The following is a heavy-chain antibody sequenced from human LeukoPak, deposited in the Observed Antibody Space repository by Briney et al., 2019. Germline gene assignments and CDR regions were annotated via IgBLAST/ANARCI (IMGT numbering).Heavy chain of an antibody. D-gene: IGHD3-22*01. CDR1: GGSISSYY. J-gene: IGHJ4*02. Sequence: PSETLSLTCTVSGGSISSYYWSWIRQPPGKGLEWIGEINHSGSTNYNPSLKSRVTISVDTSKNQFSLKLSSVTAADTAVYYCARGHGGYYDSSGYFAYYFDYWGQGTLVTVSS. CDR2: INHSGST. CDR3: ARGHGGYYDSSGYFAYYFDY. V-gene: IGHV4-34*01.